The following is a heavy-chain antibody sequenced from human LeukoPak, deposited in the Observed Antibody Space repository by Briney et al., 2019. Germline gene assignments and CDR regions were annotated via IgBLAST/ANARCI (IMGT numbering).Heavy chain of an antibody. CDR1: GFTFSDAW. CDR2: IKSKSDGGTI. CDR3: TTRRQDGW. V-gene: IGHV3-15*01. D-gene: IGHD2-15*01. J-gene: IGHJ4*02. Sequence: PGGSLRLSCVGSGFTFSDAWMSWVRQAPGKGPEWVGRIKSKSDGGTIDYAAPVKGRFTISRDDSRNTLNLQMNSLKTEDTAVYYCTTRRQDGWWGQGTLVTVS.